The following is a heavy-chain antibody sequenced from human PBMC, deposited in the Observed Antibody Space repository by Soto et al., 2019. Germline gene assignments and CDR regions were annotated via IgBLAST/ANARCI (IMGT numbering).Heavy chain of an antibody. CDR3: AKDGRGSGSHYNSVGY. CDR2: IYSTGTT. Sequence: EVQLVESGGGLIQPGGSLKLSCAASGFTVGNNYMSWVRQAPGKGLEWVSLIYSTGTTKYAGSVKGRFTVSRDNAKNTLYLQMNSLRAEDTAVYYCAKDGRGSGSHYNSVGYWGQGTLVTVSS. V-gene: IGHV3-53*01. D-gene: IGHD3-10*01. J-gene: IGHJ4*02. CDR1: GFTVGNNY.